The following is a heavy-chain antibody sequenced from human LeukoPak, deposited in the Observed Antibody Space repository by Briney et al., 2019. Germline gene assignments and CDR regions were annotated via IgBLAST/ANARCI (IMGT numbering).Heavy chain of an antibody. J-gene: IGHJ4*02. D-gene: IGHD3-22*01. CDR1: GYSFTSYW. CDR3: ARRHYYYDRSGFYYYFDT. Sequence: GESLKISCKGSGYSFTSYWIGWVRQMPGKGLEWVGNIQPGNPEIRYSPSFQGQVTLSADKSISTAYLQWSSLKASDTAIYYCARRHYYYDRSGFYYYFDTWGQGTQVTVTS. V-gene: IGHV5-51*01. CDR2: IQPGNPEI.